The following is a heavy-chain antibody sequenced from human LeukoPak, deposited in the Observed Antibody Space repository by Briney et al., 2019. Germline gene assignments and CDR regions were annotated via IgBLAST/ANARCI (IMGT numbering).Heavy chain of an antibody. CDR1: GFTFSSYG. Sequence: GGSLRLSCAASGFTFSSYGMHWVRQAPGKGLEWVAVISYDGSNKDYADSVKGRFTISRDNSKKPLYLQMNSLRADDTAVYYCTRNPYPILFDYWGQGTLVTVSS. D-gene: IGHD1-14*01. V-gene: IGHV3-30*03. CDR3: TRNPYPILFDY. CDR2: ISYDGSNK. J-gene: IGHJ4*02.